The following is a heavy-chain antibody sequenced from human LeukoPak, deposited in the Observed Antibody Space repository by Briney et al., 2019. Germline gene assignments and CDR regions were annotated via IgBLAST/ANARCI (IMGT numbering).Heavy chain of an antibody. Sequence: ASVKVSCKASGYTFTGYYMYWVRQAPGQGLEWMGRINPNSGGTNYAQKFQGRVTMTRDTSISTAYMELSRLRSDDTAVYYCARDSVRGAAAGTFDYWGQGTLVTVSS. V-gene: IGHV1-2*06. CDR1: GYTFTGYY. J-gene: IGHJ4*02. CDR2: INPNSGGT. D-gene: IGHD6-13*01. CDR3: ARDSVRGAAAGTFDY.